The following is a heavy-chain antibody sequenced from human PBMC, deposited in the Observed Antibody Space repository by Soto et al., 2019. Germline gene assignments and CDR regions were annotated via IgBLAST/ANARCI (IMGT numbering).Heavy chain of an antibody. CDR1: GFSLSTGGVG. J-gene: IGHJ4*02. CDR3: ARNGSGDYALDY. Sequence: QITLKESGPTLVKPTQTLTLTCTLSGFSLSTGGVGVGWIRQSPGKALEWLAVIYWDDVKHYSPSLERRLTNTKDTSESEVVLTMTNMDPVDTATYYCARNGSGDYALDYWGQGILVTVSS. D-gene: IGHD4-17*01. V-gene: IGHV2-5*02. CDR2: IYWDDVK.